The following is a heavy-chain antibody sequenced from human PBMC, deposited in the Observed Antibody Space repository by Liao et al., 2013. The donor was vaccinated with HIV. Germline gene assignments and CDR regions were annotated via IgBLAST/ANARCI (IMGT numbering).Heavy chain of an antibody. Sequence: QLHLQESGPGLAKPSETLSLTCTVSGGSISSSSYYWGWIRQPPGKGLEWIGSIYYSGSTYYNPSLRSRVTISVDTSKNQFSLKLSSVTAADTAVYYCARVPYHYYYYMDVWGKGTTVTVSS. CDR2: IYYSGST. J-gene: IGHJ6*03. V-gene: IGHV4-39*07. CDR1: GGSISSSSYY. CDR3: ARVPYHYYYYMDV.